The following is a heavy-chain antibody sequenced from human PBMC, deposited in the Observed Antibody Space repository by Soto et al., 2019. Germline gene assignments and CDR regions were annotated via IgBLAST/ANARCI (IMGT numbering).Heavy chain of an antibody. D-gene: IGHD2-2*01. V-gene: IGHV1-69*13. CDR3: ARSQGSSTSLEIYYYYYYGMDV. CDR1: GGTFSSYA. CDR2: IIPIFGTA. J-gene: IGHJ6*02. Sequence: GASVKVSCKASGGTFSSYAISWVRQAPGQGLEWMGGIIPIFGTANYAQKFQGRVTTTADESTSTAYMELSSLRSEDTAVYYCARSQGSSTSLEIYYYYYYGMDVWGQGTTVTVS.